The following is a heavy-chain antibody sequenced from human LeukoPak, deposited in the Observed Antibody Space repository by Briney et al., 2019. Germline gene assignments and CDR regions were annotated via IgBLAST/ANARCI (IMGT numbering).Heavy chain of an antibody. CDR3: ARRDRRDYYMDV. D-gene: IGHD5-24*01. V-gene: IGHV4-59*01. Sequence: PSETLSLTCTVSGGSISSYYWSWIRQPPGKGLEWIGYNYYSGSTNYNPSLKSRVTISVDTSKNQFSLKLSSVTAADTAVYYCARRDRRDYYMDVWGKGTTVTVSS. CDR1: GGSISSYY. J-gene: IGHJ6*03. CDR2: NYYSGST.